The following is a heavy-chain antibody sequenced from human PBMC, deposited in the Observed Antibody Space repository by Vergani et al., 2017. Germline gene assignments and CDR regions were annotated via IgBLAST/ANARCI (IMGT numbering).Heavy chain of an antibody. J-gene: IGHJ6*02. Sequence: EVQVVETGGGLVQPGGSLRLSCAASGFTVSSNYMSWVRQAPGKGLEWVANIKQDGSDKFYVDSVKGRFTVSRDNAKNSLYLQMNSLRAEDTAVYYCARDRGGRGSSYYYGMDVWGQGTTVTVSS. CDR1: GFTVSSNY. D-gene: IGHD2-15*01. CDR3: ARDRGGRGSSYYYGMDV. CDR2: IKQDGSDK. V-gene: IGHV3-7*01.